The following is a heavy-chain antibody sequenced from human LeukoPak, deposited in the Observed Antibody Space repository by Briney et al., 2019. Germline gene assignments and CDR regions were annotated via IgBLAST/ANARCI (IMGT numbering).Heavy chain of an antibody. CDR1: GFTFSSYG. CDR3: VKVVVVVAATRAFDI. Sequence: GGSLRLSCAASGFTFSSYGMHWVRQAPGKGLEWVAFIRYDGSNKYYADSVKGRFTISRDNSKNTLYLQMNSLRAEDTAVYYCVKVVVVVAATRAFDIWGQGTMVTVSS. V-gene: IGHV3-30*02. J-gene: IGHJ3*02. D-gene: IGHD2-15*01. CDR2: IRYDGSNK.